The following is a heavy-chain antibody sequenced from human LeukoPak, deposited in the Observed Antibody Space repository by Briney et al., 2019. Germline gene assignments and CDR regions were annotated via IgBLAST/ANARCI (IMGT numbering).Heavy chain of an antibody. V-gene: IGHV4-59*01. J-gene: IGHJ5*02. CDR1: GGSISSYY. CDR3: ARRAPYSSSWYWWFDP. D-gene: IGHD6-13*01. CDR2: IYYSGST. Sequence: PSETLSLTCTVSGGSISSYYWSWIRQPPGKGLEWIGYIYYSGSTNYNPSLKSRVTISVDTSKNQSSLKLSSVTAADTAVYYCARRAPYSSSWYWWFDPWGQGTLVTVSS.